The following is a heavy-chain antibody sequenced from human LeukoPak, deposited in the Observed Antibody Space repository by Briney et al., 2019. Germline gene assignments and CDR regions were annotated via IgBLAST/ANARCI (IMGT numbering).Heavy chain of an antibody. CDR2: IRYDGSNK. J-gene: IGHJ4*02. V-gene: IGHV3-30*02. CDR3: AKGFPFGGWGAYYFDY. CDR1: GFTFSSYG. Sequence: PGGSLRLSCAASGFTFSSYGMHWVRQAPGKGLEWVAFIRYDGSNKYYADSVKGRFTISRDNSKNTLYLQMNSLRAEDTAVYYCAKGFPFGGWGAYYFDYWGQGTLVTVSS. D-gene: IGHD3-10*01.